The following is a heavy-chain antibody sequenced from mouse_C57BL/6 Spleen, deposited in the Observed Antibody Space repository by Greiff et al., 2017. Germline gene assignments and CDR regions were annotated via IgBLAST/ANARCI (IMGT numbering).Heavy chain of an antibody. CDR1: GYTFTSYW. D-gene: IGHD4-1*01. CDR3: ARGWEGFAY. V-gene: IGHV1-50*01. J-gene: IGHJ3*01. Sequence: QVQLQQSGAELVKPGASVKLSCKASGYTFTSYWMQWVKQRPGQGLEWIGEIDPSDSYTNYNQKFKGKATLTVDTSSSTAYMQLSSLTSEDSAVYYCARGWEGFAYWGQGTLVTVSA. CDR2: IDPSDSYT.